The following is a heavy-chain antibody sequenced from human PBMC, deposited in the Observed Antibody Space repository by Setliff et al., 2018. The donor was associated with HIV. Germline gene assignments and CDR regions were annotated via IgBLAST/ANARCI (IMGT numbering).Heavy chain of an antibody. CDR3: ATNPEMATINYYYYYMGV. CDR2: SIPIFGTA. V-gene: IGHV1-69*13. CDR1: GGTFRTFG. J-gene: IGHJ6*03. Sequence: SVKVSCKASGGTFRTFGISWVRQAPGQGLEWMGGSIPIFGTAKYAQKFQGRVTITADESTSTAYMELSSLRSEDTAVYYCATNPEMATINYYYYYMGVWG. D-gene: IGHD5-12*01.